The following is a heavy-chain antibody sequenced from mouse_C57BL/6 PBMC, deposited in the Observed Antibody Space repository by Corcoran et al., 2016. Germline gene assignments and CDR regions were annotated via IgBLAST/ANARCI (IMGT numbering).Heavy chain of an antibody. CDR1: GYTFTDYY. Sequence: QVQLKQSGAELVRPGASLKLSGKASGYTFTDYYINWVKQRPGQGLELIARIYPGRGNSYYNEKFKGKATLTAEKSSSTAYMQLSSLTSEDSAVYFCARWGLGHDDYWGQGTTLTVSS. CDR3: ARWGLGHDDY. CDR2: IYPGRGNS. J-gene: IGHJ2*01. D-gene: IGHD4-1*01. V-gene: IGHV1-76*01.